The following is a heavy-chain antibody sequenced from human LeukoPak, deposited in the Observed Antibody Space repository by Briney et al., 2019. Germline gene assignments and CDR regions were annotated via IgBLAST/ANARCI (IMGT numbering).Heavy chain of an antibody. D-gene: IGHD2-2*01. Sequence: ASVKVSCKASGYTFTDYYIHWVRQAPGQGLEWMGWINPNSGGTNYAQKLQGRVTMTTDTSTSTAYMGLRSLRSDDTAVYYCARWYCSSTSCSPFDYWGQGTLVTVSS. J-gene: IGHJ4*02. CDR3: ARWYCSSTSCSPFDY. CDR2: INPNSGGT. CDR1: GYTFTDYY. V-gene: IGHV1-2*02.